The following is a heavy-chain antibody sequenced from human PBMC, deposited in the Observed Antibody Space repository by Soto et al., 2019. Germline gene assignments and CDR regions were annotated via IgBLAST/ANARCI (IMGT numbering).Heavy chain of an antibody. V-gene: IGHV4-34*01. CDR3: ARGPGWLLSPLQTTYYYYYGMDV. D-gene: IGHD3-9*01. CDR1: VGSFSVYY. J-gene: IGHJ6*01. Sequence: SETLSLTCAIYVGSFSVYYWSWIRQPPGKGLELIGEINHSGSTNYNPSLKSRVTISVDTSKNQFSLKLSSVTAADTAVYYCARGPGWLLSPLQTTYYYYYGMDVWGQGTTVTVSS. CDR2: INHSGST.